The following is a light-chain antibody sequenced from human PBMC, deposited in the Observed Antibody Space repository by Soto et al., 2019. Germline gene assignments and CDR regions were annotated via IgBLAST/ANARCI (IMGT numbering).Light chain of an antibody. J-gene: IGKJ1*01. CDR1: QSILDRSRNKYY. Sequence: DIVMTQSPDSLAVSLGERATFNCKSRQSILDRSRNKYYLAWYQQKSGQPPKLLIYWASLREPGVPDRFTGRGSGTDFTLTINSLQAEDVAVYYCQQYFTSPWTVGQCTKVEI. CDR3: QQYFTSPWT. CDR2: WAS. V-gene: IGKV4-1*01.